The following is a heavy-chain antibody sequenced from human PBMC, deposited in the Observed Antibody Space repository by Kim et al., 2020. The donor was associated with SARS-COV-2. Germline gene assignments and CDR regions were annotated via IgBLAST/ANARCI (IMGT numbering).Heavy chain of an antibody. V-gene: IGHV3-11*01. J-gene: IGHJ3*02. D-gene: IGHD3-10*01. Sequence: VKGRFTIARDNAKNSLYLQMNSLRAEDTAVYYCARQGRSGSYYARGAFDIWGQGTMVTVSS. CDR3: ARQGRSGSYYARGAFDI.